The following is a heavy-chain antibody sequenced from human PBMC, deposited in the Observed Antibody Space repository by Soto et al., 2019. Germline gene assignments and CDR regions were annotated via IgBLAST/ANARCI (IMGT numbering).Heavy chain of an antibody. CDR1: GGSISSSNW. V-gene: IGHV4-4*02. Sequence: ASETLSLTCAVSGGSISSSNWWSWVRQPPGKGLEWIGEIYHSGSTNYNPSLKSRVTISVDKSKNQFSLKLSSVTAADTAVYYCARDEGGEAAVTYYYYHYGMDVWGQGTTVTVSS. J-gene: IGHJ6*02. D-gene: IGHD4-17*01. CDR2: IYHSGST. CDR3: ARDEGGEAAVTYYYYHYGMDV.